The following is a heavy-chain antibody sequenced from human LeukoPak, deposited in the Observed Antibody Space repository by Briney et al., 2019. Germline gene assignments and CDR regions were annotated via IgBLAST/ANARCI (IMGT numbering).Heavy chain of an antibody. Sequence: PGGSLRLSCADSGFTFRSYAMHWVRQAPGKGLEWVAVISYDGSNKYYADSVKGRFTISRDNSKNTLYLQMNSLRAEDTAVYYCAKSGISGCYVLDYWGQGTLVTVSS. CDR2: ISYDGSNK. CDR3: AKSGISGCYVLDY. J-gene: IGHJ4*02. CDR1: GFTFRSYA. V-gene: IGHV3-30*18. D-gene: IGHD6-19*01.